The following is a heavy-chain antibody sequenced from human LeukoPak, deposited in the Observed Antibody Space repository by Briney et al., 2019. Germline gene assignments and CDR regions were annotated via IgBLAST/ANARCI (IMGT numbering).Heavy chain of an antibody. V-gene: IGHV3-23*01. CDR3: AKGGYDYVEMGYFDY. J-gene: IGHJ4*02. Sequence: TGGYLRLSCVASGFTFSNYAMSWVRQAPGKGLELVSGIYGSDDKTVYGDAVKGRFTISRDNSKNTLYLQMNSLRADDTAVYYCAKGGYDYVEMGYFDYWGQGTLVTVSS. CDR1: GFTFSNYA. CDR2: IYGSDDKT. D-gene: IGHD5-12*01.